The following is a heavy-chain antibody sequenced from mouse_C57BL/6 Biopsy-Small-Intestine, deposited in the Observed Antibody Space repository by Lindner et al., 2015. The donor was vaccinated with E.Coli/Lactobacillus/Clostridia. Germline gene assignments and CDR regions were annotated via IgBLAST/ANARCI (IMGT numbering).Heavy chain of an antibody. J-gene: IGHJ2*01. CDR2: IFPGSGST. CDR1: GYTFTDYY. V-gene: IGHV1-75*01. CDR3: ARRSQNLVSYYFDY. Sequence: VQLQESGPELVKPGASVKISCKASGYTFTDYYINWVKQRPGQGLEWIGWIFPGSGSTYYNEKFKGKATLTVDKSSSTAYMLLSSLTSEDSAVYFCARRSQNLVSYYFDYWGQGTTLTVSS. D-gene: IGHD6-2*01.